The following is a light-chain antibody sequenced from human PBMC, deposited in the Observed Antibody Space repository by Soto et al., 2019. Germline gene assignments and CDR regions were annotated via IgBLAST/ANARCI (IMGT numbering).Light chain of an antibody. J-gene: IGKJ1*01. V-gene: IGKV1-5*01. CDR1: QSISSW. CDR2: DAS. Sequence: DIQMTQSPSTLSASVGDRVTITCRASQSISSWLAWYQQKPVKAPKLLIYDASSLESGVPSRFSGSGSGTEFALTISSLQPDDCATYYCQQYNSYSTFGQGTKGELK. CDR3: QQYNSYST.